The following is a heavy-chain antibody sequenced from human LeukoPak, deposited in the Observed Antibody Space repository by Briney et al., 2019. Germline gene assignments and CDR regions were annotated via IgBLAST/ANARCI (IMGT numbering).Heavy chain of an antibody. J-gene: IGHJ4*02. D-gene: IGHD1-26*01. CDR3: AKYSGSYYYPPNWDS. Sequence: GGSLRLSCAASGFTFSDYYMSWIRQAPGKGLEWVSGISGSGSSTYYADSVKGRFTLSRDYPKNTLYLQMNSLRAEDTAVYFCAKYSGSYYYPPNWDSWGQGTLVTVSS. V-gene: IGHV3-23*01. CDR1: GFTFSDYY. CDR2: ISGSGSST.